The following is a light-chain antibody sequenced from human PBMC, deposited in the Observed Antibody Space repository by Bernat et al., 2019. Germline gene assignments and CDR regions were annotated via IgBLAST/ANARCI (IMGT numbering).Light chain of an antibody. CDR1: QSVSSN. CDR3: HQYIDWPNLT. CDR2: GAS. V-gene: IGKV3-15*01. Sequence: EIVMTQSPATLSVSPGERATLSCRASQSVSSNLAWYQQKPGQAPRLLIYGASTRATGIPARFSGSGSGTEFTLTISGLQSEDFAVYYCHQYIDWPNLTFGGGSKVEIK. J-gene: IGKJ4*01.